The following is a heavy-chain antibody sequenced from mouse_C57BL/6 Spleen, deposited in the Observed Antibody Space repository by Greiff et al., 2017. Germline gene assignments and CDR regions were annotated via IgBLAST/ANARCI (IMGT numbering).Heavy chain of an antibody. CDR1: GYAFSSSW. D-gene: IGHD1-1*01. CDR3: ARGSSLYYFDY. J-gene: IGHJ2*01. Sequence: VQLVESGPELVKPGASVKISCKASGYAFSSSWMNWVKQRPGKGLEWIGRIYPGDGDTNYNGKFKGKATLTADKSSSTAYMQLSSLTSEDSAVYFCARGSSLYYFDYWGQGTTLTVSS. CDR2: IYPGDGDT. V-gene: IGHV1-82*01.